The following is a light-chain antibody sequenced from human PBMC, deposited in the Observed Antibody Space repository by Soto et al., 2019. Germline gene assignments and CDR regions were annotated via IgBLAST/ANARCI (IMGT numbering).Light chain of an antibody. CDR2: EVS. J-gene: IGLJ1*01. V-gene: IGLV2-8*01. CDR3: SSYAGSNNLGV. CDR1: SSDVGGYNY. Sequence: QSVLTQPPSASGSPGQSVTISCTGTSSDVGGYNYVSWYQQHPGKAPKLMIYEVSKRPSGVPDRFSGSKSGNTASLTVSGLQAEDEADYYCSSYAGSNNLGVFGTGIKVTV.